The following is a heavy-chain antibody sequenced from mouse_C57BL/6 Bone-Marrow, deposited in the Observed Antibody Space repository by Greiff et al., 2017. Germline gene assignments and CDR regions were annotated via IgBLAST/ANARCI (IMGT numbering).Heavy chain of an antibody. J-gene: IGHJ3*01. D-gene: IGHD1-1*01. CDR2: IYTRDGST. Sequence: VQLQQSDAELVKPGASVKISCKVSGYTFTDHTIHWMKQRPEQGLEWIGYIYTRDGSTKYNEKFKGKATLTAAKSSSTAYMQLNSLISEDSAVYFCARWGPYGSSFWVAYWGQGTLVTVSA. CDR1: GYTFTDHT. V-gene: IGHV1-78*01. CDR3: ARWGPYGSSFWVAY.